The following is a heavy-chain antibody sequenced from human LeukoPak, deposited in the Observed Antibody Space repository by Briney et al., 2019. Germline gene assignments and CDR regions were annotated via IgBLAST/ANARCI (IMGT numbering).Heavy chain of an antibody. Sequence: QPGRSLRLSCAASGFTFSSYGMHWVRQAPGKGLEWVAVISYDGSNKYYADSVKGRFTISRDNSKNTLFLQMNSLRAEDTAVYYCAKDARRTNGWYFFDYWGQGTLVTVSS. CDR1: GFTFSSYG. CDR2: ISYDGSNK. V-gene: IGHV3-30*18. CDR3: AKDARRTNGWYFFDY. D-gene: IGHD6-19*01. J-gene: IGHJ4*02.